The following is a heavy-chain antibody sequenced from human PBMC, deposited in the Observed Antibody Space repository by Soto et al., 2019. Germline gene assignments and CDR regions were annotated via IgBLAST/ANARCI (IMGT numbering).Heavy chain of an antibody. CDR3: ARDLLSQASDY. Sequence: PSETLSLTSTVSGGSVSSGSYYWSWIRQPPGKGLEWIGYIYYSGSTNYNPSLKSRVTISVDTSKNQFSLKLSSVTAADTAVYYCARDLLSQASDYWGQGTLVTVSS. CDR1: GGSVSSGSYY. CDR2: IYYSGST. D-gene: IGHD1-26*01. J-gene: IGHJ4*02. V-gene: IGHV4-61*01.